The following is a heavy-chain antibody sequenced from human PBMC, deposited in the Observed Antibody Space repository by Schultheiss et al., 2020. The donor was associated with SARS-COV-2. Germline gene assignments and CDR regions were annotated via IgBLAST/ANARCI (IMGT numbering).Heavy chain of an antibody. CDR3: AKGGWSSPFDP. Sequence: GGSLRLSCAASGFTFSSYAMSWVRQAPGKGLEWVSAISGSGGSTYYADSVKGRFTISRDNAKNSLYLQMNSLRVEDTAVYYCAKGGWSSPFDPWGQGTLVTVSS. J-gene: IGHJ5*02. D-gene: IGHD2-15*01. CDR1: GFTFSSYA. CDR2: ISGSGGST. V-gene: IGHV3-23*01.